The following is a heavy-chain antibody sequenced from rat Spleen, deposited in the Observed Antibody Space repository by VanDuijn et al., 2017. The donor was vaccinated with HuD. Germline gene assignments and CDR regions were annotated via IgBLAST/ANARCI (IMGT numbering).Heavy chain of an antibody. D-gene: IGHD2-3*01. V-gene: IGHV5-58*01. Sequence: EVQLVETGGGLVQPGRSLKLSCVASGFTFNRYWMYWVRQAPGKGLEWVSSIDTDGSRTYYPDSVRGRFTISRDNAENTAYLQMNSLWSEDTATYYCARRDIPYWYFDFWGPGTMVTVSS. CDR1: GFTFNRYW. CDR3: ARRDIPYWYFDF. CDR2: IDTDGSRT. J-gene: IGHJ1*01.